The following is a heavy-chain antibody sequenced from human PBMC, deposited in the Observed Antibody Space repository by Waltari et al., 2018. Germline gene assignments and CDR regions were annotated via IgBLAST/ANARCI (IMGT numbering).Heavy chain of an antibody. V-gene: IGHV4-38-2*01. D-gene: IGHD3-3*01. J-gene: IGHJ4*02. CDR3: ARHGTRITMTSSFHY. Sequence: QVQLQESGPGLVKPSETLSLTCVVSGYSISSGYYWGWIRQPPGKGLERIGRIYHSGSTYSNPSLNSRVTMSIDTSRNQCSLKLTSVTAADTAVYYCARHGTRITMTSSFHYWGQGTLVTVSS. CDR2: IYHSGST. CDR1: GYSISSGYY.